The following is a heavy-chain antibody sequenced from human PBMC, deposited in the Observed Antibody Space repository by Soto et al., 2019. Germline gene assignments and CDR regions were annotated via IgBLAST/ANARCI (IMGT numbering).Heavy chain of an antibody. J-gene: IGHJ6*01. D-gene: IGHD3-3*01. V-gene: IGHV1-69*01. CDR3: ARPHLRGRHSEFRSVPTASLYHYGLGV. Sequence: QVQLEQSGAEVKKPGSSVKVSCQTSRGTFNTYPISWMRQAPGQGLEWLGGILPVFGIMNYAQQFQDRLNLHADESTTSVYMELSGLTSGDTAVYFCARPHLRGRHSEFRSVPTASLYHYGLGVWGQGTTVIVSS. CDR1: RGTFNTYP. CDR2: ILPVFGIM.